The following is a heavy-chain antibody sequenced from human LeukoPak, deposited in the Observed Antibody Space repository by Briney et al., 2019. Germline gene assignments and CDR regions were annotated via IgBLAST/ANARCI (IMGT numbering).Heavy chain of an antibody. D-gene: IGHD5-18*01. CDR1: GFTFTTYW. Sequence: PGGSLRLSCAASGFTFTTYWMHWVRQAPGKGLVWVSHINSDGSITSYADSVKGRFTISRDDAKNTLYLQMNSLRAEATAVNYCARDAVDTANAVWGQGTTVTVSS. J-gene: IGHJ6*02. CDR2: INSDGSIT. V-gene: IGHV3-74*01. CDR3: ARDAVDTANAV.